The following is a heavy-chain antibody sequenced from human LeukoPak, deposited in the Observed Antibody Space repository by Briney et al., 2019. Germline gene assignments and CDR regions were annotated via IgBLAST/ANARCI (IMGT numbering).Heavy chain of an antibody. Sequence: GGSLRLSCAASGFTFSSYSMNWVRQAPGKGLXXXXSISSSSSYIYYADSVKGRFTISRDNAKNSLYLQMNSLRAEDTAVYYCARGIDDYGDLRLDYWGQGTLVTVSS. D-gene: IGHD4-17*01. J-gene: IGHJ4*02. CDR1: GFTFSSYS. CDR3: ARGIDDYGDLRLDY. CDR2: ISSSSSYI. V-gene: IGHV3-21*01.